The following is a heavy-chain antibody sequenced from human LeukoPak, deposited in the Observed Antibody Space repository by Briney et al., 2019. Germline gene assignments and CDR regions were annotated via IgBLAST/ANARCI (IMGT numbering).Heavy chain of an antibody. D-gene: IGHD6-13*01. CDR3: ARHLRYGSSWYAGYFDY. CDR1: GGSFSGYY. J-gene: IGHJ4*02. Sequence: SETLSLTCAVYGGSFSGYYWSWIRQPPGKGLEWIGEINHSGSTNYNPSLKSRVTISVDTSKNQFSLKLSSVTAADTAVYYCARHLRYGSSWYAGYFDYWGQGTLVTVSS. CDR2: INHSGST. V-gene: IGHV4-34*01.